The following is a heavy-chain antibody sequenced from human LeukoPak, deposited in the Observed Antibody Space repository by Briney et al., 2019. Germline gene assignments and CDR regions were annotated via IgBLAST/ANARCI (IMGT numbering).Heavy chain of an antibody. V-gene: IGHV1-18*01. Sequence: ASVKVSCKASGYTLTSYGISWVRQAPGQGLEWMGWISAYNGNTNYAQKLQGRVTMTTDTSTSTAYMELRSLRSDDTAVYYCARLFRVGANDHAFDIWGQGTMVTVSS. CDR2: ISAYNGNT. CDR3: ARLFRVGANDHAFDI. CDR1: GYTLTSYG. D-gene: IGHD1-26*01. J-gene: IGHJ3*02.